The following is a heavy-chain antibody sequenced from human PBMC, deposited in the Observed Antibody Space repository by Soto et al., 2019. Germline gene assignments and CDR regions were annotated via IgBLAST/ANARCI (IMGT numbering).Heavy chain of an antibody. V-gene: IGHV3-21*01. CDR2: ISSSSSYI. D-gene: IGHD2-21*01. CDR3: ARVGPPLAYCGGDCYSTFDY. Sequence: GGSLRLSCAASGFTFSSYSMNWVRQAPGKGLEWVSSISSSSSYIYYADSVKGRFTISRDNAKNSLYLQMNSLRAEDTAVYYCARVGPPLAYCGGDCYSTFDYWGQGTLVTVS. CDR1: GFTFSSYS. J-gene: IGHJ4*02.